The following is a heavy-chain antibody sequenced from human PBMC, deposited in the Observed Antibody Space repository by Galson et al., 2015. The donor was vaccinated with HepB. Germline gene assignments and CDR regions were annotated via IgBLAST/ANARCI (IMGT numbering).Heavy chain of an antibody. Sequence: CAISGDSVSSNSAVWNWIRQSPSRGLEWLGRTYYRSKWYKDYALFVKSRITINADTSWNQISLQLNSMTPEDTAVYYCAYGVDVWGQGTTVTVSS. CDR2: TYYRSKWYK. V-gene: IGHV6-1*01. J-gene: IGHJ6*02. CDR1: GDSVSSNSAV. CDR3: AYGVDV.